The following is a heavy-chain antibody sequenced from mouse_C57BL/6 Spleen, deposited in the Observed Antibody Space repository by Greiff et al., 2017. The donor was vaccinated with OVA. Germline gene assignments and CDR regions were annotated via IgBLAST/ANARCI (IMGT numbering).Heavy chain of an antibody. Sequence: VQLQQSGAELVRPGASVTLSCKASGYTFTDYEMHWVKQTPVHGLAWIGAIDPETGGTAYNQKFKGKAILTADKSSSTAYMELRSLTSEDSAVYYCTKEGGTAQATLFAYWGQGTLVTVSA. CDR2: IDPETGGT. J-gene: IGHJ3*01. D-gene: IGHD3-2*02. CDR1: GYTFTDYE. V-gene: IGHV1-15*01. CDR3: TKEGGTAQATLFAY.